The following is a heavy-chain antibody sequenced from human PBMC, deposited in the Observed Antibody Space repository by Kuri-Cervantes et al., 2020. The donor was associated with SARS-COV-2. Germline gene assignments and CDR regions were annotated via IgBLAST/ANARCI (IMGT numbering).Heavy chain of an antibody. Sequence: GSLRLSCAASGFTFSDYYMSWIRQAPWKGLEWVSYISSSSSYTNYADSVKGRFTISRDNAKNSLYLQMNSLRDEDTAVYYCARVPSGDGAWYFDLWGRGTLVTVSS. J-gene: IGHJ2*01. CDR3: ARVPSGDGAWYFDL. D-gene: IGHD7-27*01. V-gene: IGHV3-11*06. CDR1: GFTFSDYY. CDR2: ISSSSSYT.